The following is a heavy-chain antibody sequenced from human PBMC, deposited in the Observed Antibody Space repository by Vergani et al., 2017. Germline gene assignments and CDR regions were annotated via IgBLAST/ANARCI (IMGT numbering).Heavy chain of an antibody. J-gene: IGHJ3*02. CDR1: GYTFTSYY. CDR3: ARDFGYSSSSINAFDI. V-gene: IGHV1-46*01. CDR2: INPSGGST. D-gene: IGHD6-6*01. Sequence: QVQLVQSGAEVKKPGASVKVSCKASGYTFTSYYMHWVRQAPGQGLEWMGIINPSGGSTSYAQKFQGRVTMTRDTSTSTAYMELSSLRSEDTAVYYCARDFGYSSSSINAFDIWGQGTMVTVSS.